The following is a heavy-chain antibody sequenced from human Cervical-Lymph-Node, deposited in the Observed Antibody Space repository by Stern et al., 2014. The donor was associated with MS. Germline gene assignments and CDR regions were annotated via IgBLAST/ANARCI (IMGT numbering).Heavy chain of an antibody. Sequence: VQLEESGGGVVQPGTSLRLSCAASGFIFSNYAMHWVRQAPGKGLEWVAVISFDVGNRYYADSVKGRFTISSDDSKNTLSLQMNSLRADDTAVYYCARSRPRGVSGTPSHYYYYYGMDVWGQGTTVTVSS. J-gene: IGHJ6*02. D-gene: IGHD5/OR15-5a*01. CDR2: ISFDVGNR. V-gene: IGHV3-30*04. CDR3: ARSRPRGVSGTPSHYYYYYGMDV. CDR1: GFIFSNYA.